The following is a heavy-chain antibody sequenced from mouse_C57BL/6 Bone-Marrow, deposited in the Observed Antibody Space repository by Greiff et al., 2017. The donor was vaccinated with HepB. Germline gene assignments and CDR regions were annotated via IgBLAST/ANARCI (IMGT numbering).Heavy chain of an antibody. V-gene: IGHV5-9-1*02. CDR1: GFTFSSYA. J-gene: IGHJ2*01. Sequence: DVHLVESGEGLVKPGGSLKLSCAASGFTFSSYAMSWVRQTPEKRLEWVAYISSGGDYIYYADTVKGRFTISRDNARNTLYLQMSSLKSEDTAMYYCTRDHPTGFDYWGQGTTLTVSS. D-gene: IGHD4-1*01. CDR2: ISSGGDYI. CDR3: TRDHPTGFDY.